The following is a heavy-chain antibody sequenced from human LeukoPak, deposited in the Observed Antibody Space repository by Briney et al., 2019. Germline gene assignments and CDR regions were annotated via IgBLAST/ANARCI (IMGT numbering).Heavy chain of an antibody. CDR2: IHPDSSVK. J-gene: IGHJ4*02. Sequence: GGSLRLSCAASGFTFRHSWLSWIRQTPGKGLEWVANIHPDSSVKFYVDSMEGRFTISRDNTKNSLYLQIDSARVDDTGLYYCTRLPRETAGDYWGQGVPVIVSS. V-gene: IGHV3-7*03. CDR3: TRLPRETAGDY. CDR1: GFTFRHSW. D-gene: IGHD1-14*01.